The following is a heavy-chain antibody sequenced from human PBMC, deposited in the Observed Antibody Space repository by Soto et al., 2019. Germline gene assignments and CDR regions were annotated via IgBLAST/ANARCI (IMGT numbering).Heavy chain of an antibody. J-gene: IGHJ6*02. CDR2: IYYSGST. Sequence: LSLTCTVSGGSISSGGYYCSWIRQHPGKGLEWIGYIYYSGSTYYNPSLKSRVTISVDTSKNQFSLKLSSVTAADTAVYYCAIRRIVGATFGMDVWGQGTTVTVSS. V-gene: IGHV4-31*03. CDR3: AIRRIVGATFGMDV. D-gene: IGHD1-26*01. CDR1: GGSISSGGYY.